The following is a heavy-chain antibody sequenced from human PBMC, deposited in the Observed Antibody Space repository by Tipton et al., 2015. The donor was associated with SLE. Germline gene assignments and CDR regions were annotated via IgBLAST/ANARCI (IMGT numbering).Heavy chain of an antibody. CDR2: INPNSGGT. Sequence: QLVQSGAEVKKPGASVKISCRASGYTFTGYFIHWVRQAPGQGLEWMGRINPNSGGTNYAQRFQGRVTMTRDTSINTAYMELRSLRSDDTAIYYCARDESGFKDFFDYWGQGTLVTVSS. CDR3: ARDESGFKDFFDY. V-gene: IGHV1-2*06. J-gene: IGHJ4*02. CDR1: GYTFTGYF. D-gene: IGHD5-12*01.